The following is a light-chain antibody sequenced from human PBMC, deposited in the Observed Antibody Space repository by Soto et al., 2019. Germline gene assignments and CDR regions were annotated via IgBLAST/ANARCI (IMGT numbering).Light chain of an antibody. CDR3: GSYADKYTYV. CDR2: DVT. J-gene: IGLJ1*01. Sequence: QSALTQPRSVSGSPGQSVTIFCTGTNRDVGDYDYVSWYQHHAGKAPRLLVYDVTKRPSGVPDRFSGSKSGNTASLTISGLQADDEAEYYCGSYADKYTYVFGTGTKLTVL. V-gene: IGLV2-11*01. CDR1: NRDVGDYDY.